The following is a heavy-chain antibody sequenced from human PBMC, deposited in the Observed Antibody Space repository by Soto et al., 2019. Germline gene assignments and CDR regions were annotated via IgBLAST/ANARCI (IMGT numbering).Heavy chain of an antibody. V-gene: IGHV1-3*01. J-gene: IGHJ3*02. Sequence: GASVKVSCKASGYTFTSYAMHWVRQAPGQRLEWMGWINAGNGNTKYSQKFQGRVTITRDTSASTAYMELSSLRPEDTAVYYCARAPNYYDSSGHAFDIWGQGTMVTISS. D-gene: IGHD3-22*01. CDR3: ARAPNYYDSSGHAFDI. CDR1: GYTFTSYA. CDR2: INAGNGNT.